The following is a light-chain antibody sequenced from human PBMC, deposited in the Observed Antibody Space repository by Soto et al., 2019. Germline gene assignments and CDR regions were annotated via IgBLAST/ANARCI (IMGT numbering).Light chain of an antibody. CDR2: GAS. J-gene: IGKJ1*01. CDR3: QKYGSSRWT. V-gene: IGKV3-20*01. CDR1: QSVSSSY. Sequence: EIVLTQSPGTLSLSPGERATLSCRASQSVSSSYLAWYQQKPGQAPRLLIYGASSRATGIPDRFSGSGSGTDFTLTISRLEPDDFAVYYCQKYGSSRWTFGQGPKVELQ.